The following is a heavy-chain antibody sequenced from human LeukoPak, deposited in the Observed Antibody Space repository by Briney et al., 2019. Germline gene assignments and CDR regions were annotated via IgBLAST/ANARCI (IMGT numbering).Heavy chain of an antibody. Sequence: QPGRSLRLSCAASGFTFSSYAMHWVRQAPGKGLEWVAVISYDGSNKYYADSVKGRFTISRGNSKNTLYLQMNSLRAEDTAVYYCARVREDDYEGFDYWGQGTLVTVSS. CDR3: ARVREDDYEGFDY. V-gene: IGHV3-30-3*01. CDR2: ISYDGSNK. J-gene: IGHJ4*02. CDR1: GFTFSSYA. D-gene: IGHD4-17*01.